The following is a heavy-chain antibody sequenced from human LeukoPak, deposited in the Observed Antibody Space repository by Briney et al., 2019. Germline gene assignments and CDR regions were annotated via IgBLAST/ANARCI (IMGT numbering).Heavy chain of an antibody. Sequence: SETLSLTCAVYGGSFSGYYWSWIRQPPGKGLEWIGEINHSGSTNYNPSLKSRVTISVDTSKNQFSLKLSSVTAADTAVYYCARGHYSSSSFWFDPWGQGTLVTASS. CDR3: ARGHYSSSSFWFDP. J-gene: IGHJ5*02. CDR2: INHSGST. V-gene: IGHV4-34*01. CDR1: GGSFSGYY. D-gene: IGHD6-6*01.